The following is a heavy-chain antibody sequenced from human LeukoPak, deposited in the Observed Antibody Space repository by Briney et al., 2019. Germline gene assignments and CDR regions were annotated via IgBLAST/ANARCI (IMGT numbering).Heavy chain of an antibody. CDR3: ARDSYSGSRYFDH. CDR1: GGSISSGTYY. CDR2: VSTSGSTNYNTGST. Sequence: SETLSLTCSVSGGSISSGTYYWSWIRQPAGKGLEWVGRVSTSGSTNYNTGSTNYNPSLKSRVTISLNTSKNQISLRLTSVTAADTAIYYCARDSYSGSRYFDHWGQGTLVTVSS. V-gene: IGHV4-61*02. J-gene: IGHJ4*02. D-gene: IGHD1-26*01.